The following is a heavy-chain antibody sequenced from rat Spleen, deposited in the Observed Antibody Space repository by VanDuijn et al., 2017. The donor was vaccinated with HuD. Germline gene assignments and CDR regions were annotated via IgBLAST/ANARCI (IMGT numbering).Heavy chain of an antibody. CDR1: GFSLSNYG. CDR2: ISSGGTT. D-gene: IGHD1-12*02. V-gene: IGHV2S8*01. CDR3: AREDYDGTYFYWYFDF. Sequence: QVQLKESGPGLVQPSQTLSLTCTVSGFSLSNYGVSWVRQPPGKGLEWIAAISSGGTTYYNSVFKSRLSISRDTSKSQVFLKMNSLQTEDTAMYFCAREDYDGTYFYWYFDFWGPGTMVTVSS. J-gene: IGHJ1*01.